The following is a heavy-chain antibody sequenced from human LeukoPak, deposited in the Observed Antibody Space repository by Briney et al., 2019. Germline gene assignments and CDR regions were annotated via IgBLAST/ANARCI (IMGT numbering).Heavy chain of an antibody. D-gene: IGHD3-3*01. J-gene: IGHJ5*02. Sequence: SETLSLTCTVSGDSISSYYWSWIRQPPGKGLEWIGYISASGSTKHNPSLGSRISISLDTSKSQVSLNLRSATAADTAVYCCARHKDDFRVGGWFDPWGQGILVTVSS. V-gene: IGHV4-4*09. CDR1: GDSISSYY. CDR2: ISASGST. CDR3: ARHKDDFRVGGWFDP.